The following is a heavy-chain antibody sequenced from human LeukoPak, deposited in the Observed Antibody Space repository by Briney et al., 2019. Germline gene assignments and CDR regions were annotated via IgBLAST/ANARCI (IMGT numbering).Heavy chain of an antibody. CDR2: IYYSGST. CDR1: GGSISSGDYY. D-gene: IGHD6-6*01. CDR3: ARVCSSSPLFDY. V-gene: IGHV4-30-4*01. Sequence: SETLSLTCTVSGGSISSGDYYWSWIRQPPGKGLEWIGYIYYSGSTYYNPSLKSRVTISVDTSKNQFSLKLSSVTAADTAVYYCARVCSSSPLFDYWGQGTLVTVSS. J-gene: IGHJ4*02.